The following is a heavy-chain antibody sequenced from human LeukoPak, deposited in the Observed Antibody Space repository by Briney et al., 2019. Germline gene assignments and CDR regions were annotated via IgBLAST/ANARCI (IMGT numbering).Heavy chain of an antibody. CDR2: IYYSGST. Sequence: SETLSLTCTVSGGSISNGDYYWSWIRQPPGKGLEWIGYIYYSGSTYYNPSLKSRVTISVDTSKNQFSLKLSSVTAADTAVYYCARDQGYRGGLDYWGQGTLVTVSS. CDR1: GGSISNGDYY. D-gene: IGHD5-18*01. CDR3: ARDQGYRGGLDY. V-gene: IGHV4-30-4*01. J-gene: IGHJ4*02.